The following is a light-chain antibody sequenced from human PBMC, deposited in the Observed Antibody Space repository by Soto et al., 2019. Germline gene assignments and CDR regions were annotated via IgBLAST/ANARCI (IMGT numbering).Light chain of an antibody. CDR1: QDISTY. CDR3: QKYDNAPLT. J-gene: IGKJ4*01. CDR2: AAY. V-gene: IGKV1-27*01. Sequence: DIQMTQAPSSLSASVGDRVTITCRARQDISTYLAWYQQKPGKVPKLLISAAYTLQSGVPPRFSGSGSGTELALTITSRKPEDVATYYCQKYDNAPLTFGGGTKVEIK.